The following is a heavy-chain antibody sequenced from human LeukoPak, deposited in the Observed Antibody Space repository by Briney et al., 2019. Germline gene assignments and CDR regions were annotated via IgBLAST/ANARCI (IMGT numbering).Heavy chain of an antibody. Sequence: GGSLRLSCAASGFTFSSYGMHWVRQAPGKGLAWVAVISYDGSNKYYADSVRGRFTISRDNSKNTLYLQMNSLRAEDTAVYYCAKGDYDSSGPDYYYGMDVWGQGTTVTVSS. CDR2: ISYDGSNK. J-gene: IGHJ6*02. D-gene: IGHD3-22*01. CDR3: AKGDYDSSGPDYYYGMDV. V-gene: IGHV3-30*18. CDR1: GFTFSSYG.